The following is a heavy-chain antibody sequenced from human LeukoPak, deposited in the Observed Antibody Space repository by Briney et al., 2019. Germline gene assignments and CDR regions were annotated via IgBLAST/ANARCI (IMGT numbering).Heavy chain of an antibody. V-gene: IGHV1-8*01. CDR3: ALKGTYYCGSGSYSN. CDR2: MNPNSGNT. CDR1: GYTFTSYD. Sequence: ASVKVSCKASGYTFTSYDINWVRQATGQGLEWMGWMNPNSGNTGYAQKFQGRVTMTRNTSISTAYMELSSLRSEDTAVYYCALKGTYYCGSGSYSNWGQGTLVTVSS. J-gene: IGHJ4*02. D-gene: IGHD3-10*01.